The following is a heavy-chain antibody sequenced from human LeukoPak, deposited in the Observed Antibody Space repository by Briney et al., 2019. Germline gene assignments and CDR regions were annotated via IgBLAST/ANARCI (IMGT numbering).Heavy chain of an antibody. CDR1: GVSISRYY. CDR3: ARGVWGSYRQPFFDY. D-gene: IGHD3-16*02. Sequence: PSETLSLTCTVSGVSISRYYWSWIRQPAGKALEWIGRIYTAESTNYNPSLKSRVTMSVDTSKNQVSLILTSVTAADTAVYYCARGVWGSYRQPFFDYWGQGTLVTVSS. CDR2: IYTAEST. V-gene: IGHV4-4*07. J-gene: IGHJ4*02.